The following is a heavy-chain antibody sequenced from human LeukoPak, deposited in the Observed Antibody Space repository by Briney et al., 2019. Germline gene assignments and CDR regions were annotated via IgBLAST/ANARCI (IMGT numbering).Heavy chain of an antibody. CDR3: ARVAAAGMI. CDR2: IYYSGST. Sequence: SETLSLTCAVSGGSISSGGYSWSWIRQPPGKGLEWIGYIYYSGSTYYNPSLKSRVTISVDTSKNQFSLKVSSVTAADTAVYYCARVAAAGMIWGQGTLVTVSS. V-gene: IGHV4-30-4*07. CDR1: GGSISSGGYS. J-gene: IGHJ4*02. D-gene: IGHD6-13*01.